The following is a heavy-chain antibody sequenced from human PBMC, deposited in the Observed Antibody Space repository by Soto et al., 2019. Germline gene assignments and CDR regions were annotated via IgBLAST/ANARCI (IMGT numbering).Heavy chain of an antibody. V-gene: IGHV3-23*01. CDR1: GFTFSSYW. D-gene: IGHD6-19*01. Sequence: GGSLRLSCAASGFTFSSYWMSWVRQAPGKGLEWVSVIDYTGGTTYYTESVKGRFTISRDNSKKMLYLQMNSLRAEDTAIYYCAKDATRTDGWYYFDYWGQGALVTVSS. CDR2: IDYTGGTT. J-gene: IGHJ4*02. CDR3: AKDATRTDGWYYFDY.